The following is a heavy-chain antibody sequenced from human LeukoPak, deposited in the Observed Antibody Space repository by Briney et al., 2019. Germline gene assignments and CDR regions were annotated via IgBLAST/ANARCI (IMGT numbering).Heavy chain of an antibody. CDR3: ARCYTYGTTWFGGLDV. CDR2: IRGGGSYT. V-gene: IGHV3-23*01. Sequence: AGGSLRLSCAASGFTFSSNTMTWVRQVSGKGLEWVSSIRGGGSYTHYAGTVRGRFTISRDNSKNTLYLQMNSLRAEDTAVYYCARCYTYGTTWFGGLDVWGQGTTVTVSS. CDR1: GFTFSSNT. J-gene: IGHJ6*02. D-gene: IGHD3-10*01.